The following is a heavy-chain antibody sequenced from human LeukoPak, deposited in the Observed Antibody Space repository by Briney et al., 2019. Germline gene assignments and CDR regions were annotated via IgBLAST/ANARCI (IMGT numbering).Heavy chain of an antibody. D-gene: IGHD2-2*01. J-gene: IGHJ4*02. V-gene: IGHV3-33*08. CDR2: IWYDGSNK. CDR1: GFTFSSYA. Sequence: PGGSLRLSCAASGFTFSSYAMHWVRQAPGKGLEWVAVIWYDGSNKYYADSVKGRFTISRDNSKNTLYLQMNSLRAEDTAVYYCARLSKYYSSTSCYAWDYWGQGTLVTVSS. CDR3: ARLSKYYSSTSCYAWDY.